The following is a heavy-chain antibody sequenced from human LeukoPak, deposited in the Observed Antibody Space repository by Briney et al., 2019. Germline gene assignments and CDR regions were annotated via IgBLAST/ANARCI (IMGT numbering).Heavy chain of an antibody. CDR1: GFTFSSYG. CDR3: ASIVATPYGMDV. CDR2: ISSDESNK. Sequence: GGSLRLSCAASGFTFSSYGMHWLRQAPGKGLEWVAVISSDESNKFYGDSVKGRFTISRDISKNTLYLQMNSLRAEDTAVYYCASIVATPYGMDVWGQGTTVTVSS. D-gene: IGHD5-12*01. V-gene: IGHV3-30*03. J-gene: IGHJ6*02.